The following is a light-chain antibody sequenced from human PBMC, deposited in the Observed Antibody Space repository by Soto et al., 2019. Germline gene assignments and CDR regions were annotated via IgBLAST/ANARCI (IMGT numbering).Light chain of an antibody. CDR2: LNSDGSH. J-gene: IGLJ3*02. CDR3: QTWGTGMRV. CDR1: SGHSSYA. V-gene: IGLV4-69*01. Sequence: QLVLTQSPSASASLGASVKLTCTLSSGHSSYAIAWHQQQPEKGPRYLMKLNSDGSHSKGDGIPDRFSGSSSGAERYLTISSLQSEDEADYYCQTWGTGMRVVGGGTKQTVL.